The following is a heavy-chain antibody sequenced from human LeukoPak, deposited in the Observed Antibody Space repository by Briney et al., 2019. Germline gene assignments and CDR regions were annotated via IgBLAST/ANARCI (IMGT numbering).Heavy chain of an antibody. CDR3: AKDRSWNDAFDI. CDR1: GFTFSSYA. CDR2: ISGSGGST. V-gene: IGHV3-23*01. Sequence: GGSLRLSCAASGFTFSSYAMSWVRQAPGKGLEWVSAISGSGGSTYYADSVKGRFTISRDNSKNTLYLQTNSLRAEDTAVYYCAKDRSWNDAFDIWGQGTMVTVSS. D-gene: IGHD1-1*01. J-gene: IGHJ3*02.